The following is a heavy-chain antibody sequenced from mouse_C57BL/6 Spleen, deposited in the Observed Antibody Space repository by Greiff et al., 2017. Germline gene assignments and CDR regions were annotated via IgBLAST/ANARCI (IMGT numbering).Heavy chain of an antibody. Sequence: VKLVESGAELMKPGASVKLSCKATGYTFTGYWIEWVKQRPGHGLEWIGEILPGSGSTNYNEKFKGKATFTADTSSNTAYMQLSSLATEDSAIYYCARTLRGDYGSSYWYFDVWGTGTTVTVSS. CDR1: GYTFTGYW. V-gene: IGHV1-9*01. D-gene: IGHD1-1*01. J-gene: IGHJ1*03. CDR3: ARTLRGDYGSSYWYFDV. CDR2: ILPGSGST.